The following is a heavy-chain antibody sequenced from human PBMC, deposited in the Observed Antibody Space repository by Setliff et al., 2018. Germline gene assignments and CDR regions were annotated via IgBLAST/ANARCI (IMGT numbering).Heavy chain of an antibody. Sequence: PGGSLRLSCAASGFTFSTYWMSWVRQAPGKGLEWVSSISRSSTYIYYADSMKGRFTISRDNSKNTLYLQMNSLETEDTAVYYCTTDGIAAAVEEYYYYGMDVWGQGTTVTVSS. CDR1: GFTFSTYW. D-gene: IGHD6-13*01. V-gene: IGHV3-21*03. CDR3: TTDGIAAAVEEYYYYGMDV. J-gene: IGHJ6*02. CDR2: ISRSSTYI.